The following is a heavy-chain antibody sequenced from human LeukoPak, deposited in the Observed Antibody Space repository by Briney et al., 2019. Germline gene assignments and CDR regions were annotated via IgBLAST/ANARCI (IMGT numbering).Heavy chain of an antibody. CDR2: ISPSGDIT. V-gene: IGHV3-23*01. J-gene: IGHJ4*02. D-gene: IGHD3-10*01. CDR3: AKDDAWIRFGE. Sequence: GGSLRLSCAASGFTFSNHGMNRVRQAPGKGLEWVSGISPSGDITYYADSVKGRFTISRDNSKNTLHLEVISLTAEDTAVYYCAKDDAWIRFGEWSQGTLVTVSS. CDR1: GFTFSNHG.